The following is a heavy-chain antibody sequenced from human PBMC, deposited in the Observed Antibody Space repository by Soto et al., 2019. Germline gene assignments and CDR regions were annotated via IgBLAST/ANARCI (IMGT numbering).Heavy chain of an antibody. D-gene: IGHD1-1*01. CDR1: GVTFNAYS. V-gene: IGHV3-23*01. CDR3: ARPDGATYNFRY. J-gene: IGHJ4*02. CDR2: ISTTGGST. Sequence: DVQLLESGGSLVQPGGSLRLSCAASGVTFNAYSLSWVRQAPGKGLEWVSAISTTGGSTYYTDSVKGRFAISRDNSQNTLYLQMNSLRADDTAVYYCARPDGATYNFRYWGQGTLVTVSS.